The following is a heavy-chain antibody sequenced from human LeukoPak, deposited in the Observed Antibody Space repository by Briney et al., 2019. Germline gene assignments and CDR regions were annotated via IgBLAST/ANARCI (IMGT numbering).Heavy chain of an antibody. D-gene: IGHD1-1*01. J-gene: IGHJ4*02. CDR2: MNPNSGAT. V-gene: IGHV1-2*02. CDR3: ARDPTNWIDY. Sequence: ASVKVSCKASGYTFTSYYMHWVRQAPGQGLEWMGWMNPNSGATNYAQKFQGRVTMTRDTSSSTAYMELSRLTSDDTAAYYCARDPTNWIDYWGQGTLVTVSS. CDR1: GYTFTSYY.